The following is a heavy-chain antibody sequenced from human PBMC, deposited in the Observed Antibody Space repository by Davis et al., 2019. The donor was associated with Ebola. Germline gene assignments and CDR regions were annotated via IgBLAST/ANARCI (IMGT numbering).Heavy chain of an antibody. CDR2: ISGSGGST. V-gene: IGHV3-23*01. Sequence: GGSLRLSCAASGFTFSSYAMSWVRQAPGKGLEWVSGISGSGGSTYYADSVKGRFSISRDNSKNTLYLQMNSLRAEDTAVYYCAKGVYSGYDYFDYWGQGTLVTVSS. J-gene: IGHJ4*02. D-gene: IGHD5-12*01. CDR3: AKGVYSGYDYFDY. CDR1: GFTFSSYA.